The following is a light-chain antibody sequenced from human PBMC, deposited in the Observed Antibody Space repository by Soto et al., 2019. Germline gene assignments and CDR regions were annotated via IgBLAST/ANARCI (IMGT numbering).Light chain of an antibody. CDR2: EVS. J-gene: IGLJ1*01. V-gene: IGLV2-8*01. CDR3: SSYAGTNNYV. CDR1: SSDVGGYNY. Sequence: QSVLTQPPSASGSPGQSVTISCTGTSSDVGGYNYVSWYQQHPAKAPTLMIYEVSKRPSGVTDRFSASKSGNTASLTVSGLQPEDEADYYCSSYAGTNNYVFGTGTKVTVL.